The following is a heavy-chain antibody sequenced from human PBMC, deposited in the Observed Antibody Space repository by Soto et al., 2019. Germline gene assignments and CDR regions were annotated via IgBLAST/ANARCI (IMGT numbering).Heavy chain of an antibody. CDR3: ATVGFTTNYCIDV. D-gene: IGHD1-1*01. Sequence: QVQLVQSGAEVKKPGASVKVSCKVSGYTLTELSMHWVRQAPGKGLEWMGGFDPEDGEKNYAQKFQGRDTMTEDTSTDTAYMEQSSLRTEDTAAYYCATVGFTTNYCIDVWGQGTTVTVSS. CDR2: FDPEDGEK. J-gene: IGHJ6*02. CDR1: GYTLTELS. V-gene: IGHV1-24*01.